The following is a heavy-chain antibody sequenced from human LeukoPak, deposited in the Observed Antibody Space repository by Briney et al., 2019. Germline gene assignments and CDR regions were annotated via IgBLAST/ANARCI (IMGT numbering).Heavy chain of an antibody. CDR2: IYYTGTT. V-gene: IGHV4-34*01. CDR3: ARGTVSPYY. Sequence: SETLSLTCAVSGEPFSGYYWGWIRQPPGKGLEWIGTIYYTGTTYYNPSLKSRVTISVDTSKNQFSLKLSSVTAADTAVYYCARGTVSPYYWGQGTLVTVSS. J-gene: IGHJ4*02. D-gene: IGHD4-11*01. CDR1: GEPFSGYY.